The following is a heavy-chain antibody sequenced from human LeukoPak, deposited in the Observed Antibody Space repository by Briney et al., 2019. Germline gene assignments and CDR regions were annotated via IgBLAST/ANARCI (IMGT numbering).Heavy chain of an antibody. CDR2: ISSSGSTI. CDR1: GFTFSSYE. J-gene: IGHJ4*02. Sequence: GGSLRLSCVASGFTFSSYEMNWVRQAPGKGLEWVSYISSSGSTIYYADSVKGRFTISRDNAKNSLYLQMNSLRAEDTAVYYCARDSRHSGSYYFDYWGQGTLVTVSS. CDR3: ARDSRHSGSYYFDY. D-gene: IGHD1-26*01. V-gene: IGHV3-48*03.